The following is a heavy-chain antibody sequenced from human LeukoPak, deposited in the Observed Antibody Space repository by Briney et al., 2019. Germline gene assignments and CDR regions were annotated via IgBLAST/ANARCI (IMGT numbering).Heavy chain of an antibody. CDR2: INQAGSEK. D-gene: IGHD2-15*01. Sequence: PGGSRRLSCAASGFTLSSYWMSWVRPAPGKGLEWVANINQAGSEKNYVDSVRGRFTISRDNAKNSLYLQMNSLRAEDTAVYYCARARSLDYWGQGTLVTVSS. CDR1: GFTLSSYW. V-gene: IGHV3-7*04. J-gene: IGHJ4*02. CDR3: ARARSLDY.